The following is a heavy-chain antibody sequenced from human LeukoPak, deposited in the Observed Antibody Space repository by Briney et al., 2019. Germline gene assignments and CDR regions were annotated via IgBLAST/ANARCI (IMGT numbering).Heavy chain of an antibody. CDR2: ISGSGGST. CDR1: GFTFSSYA. CDR3: AKDGWIQLSAPYYFDY. Sequence: PGGSLRLSCAASGFTFSSYAMSWVRQAPGKGLEWVSAISGSGGSTYYADSVKGRFTISRDNSKNTLYLQMNSLRAEDTAVYYCAKDGWIQLSAPYYFDYWGQGTLVTVSP. D-gene: IGHD5-18*01. V-gene: IGHV3-23*01. J-gene: IGHJ4*02.